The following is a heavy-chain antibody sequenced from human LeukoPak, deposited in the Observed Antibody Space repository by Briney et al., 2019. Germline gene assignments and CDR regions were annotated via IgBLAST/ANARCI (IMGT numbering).Heavy chain of an antibody. V-gene: IGHV4-30-4*01. Sequence: SETLSLTCAVYGGSFSGYYWSWIRQPPGKGLEWIGYIYYSGTTYRNPSLKSRVTISVDTSKNQFSLKLSSVTAADTAVYYCAREQMAYNWFDPWGHGTLVTVSS. CDR1: GGSFSGYY. CDR3: AREQMAYNWFDP. J-gene: IGHJ5*02. D-gene: IGHD5-24*01. CDR2: IYYSGTT.